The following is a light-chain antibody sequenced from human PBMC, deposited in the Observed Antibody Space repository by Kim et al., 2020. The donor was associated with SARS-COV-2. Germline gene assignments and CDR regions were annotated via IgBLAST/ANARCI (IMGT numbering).Light chain of an antibody. Sequence: DIQMTQSPSSLSASVGDRVTITCRASQTIGIYLNWYQHKPGKAPKLLIYAASSLQSGVPSSFSGSGSGTDFTLTISSLQPEDFATYYCQQSYSTPYTLGQGTK. CDR1: QTIGIY. J-gene: IGKJ2*01. CDR3: QQSYSTPYT. CDR2: AAS. V-gene: IGKV1-39*01.